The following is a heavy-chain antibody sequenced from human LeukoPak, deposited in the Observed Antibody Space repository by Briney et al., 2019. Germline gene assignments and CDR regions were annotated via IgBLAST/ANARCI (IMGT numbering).Heavy chain of an antibody. J-gene: IGHJ5*02. CDR1: GFTSSSYA. V-gene: IGHV3-23*01. D-gene: IGHD6-19*01. CDR3: ARDSLGTSSGWFDP. Sequence: GGSLRLSCAASGFTSSSYAMSWVRQAPGKGLEWVSAISGSGGSTYYADSVKGRFTISRDNSKNTLYLQMNSLRAEDTAVYYCARDSLGTSSGWFDPWGQGTLVTVSS. CDR2: ISGSGGST.